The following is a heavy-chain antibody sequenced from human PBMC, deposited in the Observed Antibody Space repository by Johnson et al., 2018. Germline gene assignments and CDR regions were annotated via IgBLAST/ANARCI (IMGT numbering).Heavy chain of an antibody. CDR1: GFTFSSYV. CDR3: AREGEGSYYYHYYMDV. Sequence: QVQLVQSGGGVVQPGRSLRLSCAASGFTFSSYVIHWVRQAPGKGLEWVALIWYDGSNKYYADSVKGRFTISRDNSKNTLYLQMNSLRAEDTAVYFCAREGEGSYYYHYYMDVWGKGTTVTVSS. J-gene: IGHJ6*03. D-gene: IGHD3-16*01. V-gene: IGHV3-33*01. CDR2: IWYDGSNK.